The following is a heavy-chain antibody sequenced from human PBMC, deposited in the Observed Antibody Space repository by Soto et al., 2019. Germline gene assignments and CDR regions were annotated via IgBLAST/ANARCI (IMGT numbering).Heavy chain of an antibody. V-gene: IGHV3-48*03. D-gene: IGHD5-12*01. CDR3: ARGHIVATILDY. CDR1: GFIFSNYE. CDR2: IDHSGTTI. Sequence: EVQLVESGGALVQPGGSLRLSCAASGFIFSNYEMSWVRQAPGKGLEWVSYIDHSGTTIYYADCVKGRFTISRDNAKNSLFLQMNSLRVEDTAVYYCARGHIVATILDYWGQGTLVTVSS. J-gene: IGHJ4*02.